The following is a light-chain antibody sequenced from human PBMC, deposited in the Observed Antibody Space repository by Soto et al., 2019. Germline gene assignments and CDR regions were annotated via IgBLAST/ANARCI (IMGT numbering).Light chain of an antibody. J-gene: IGLJ1*01. CDR2: EVS. CDR3: SSYTSSSTYV. V-gene: IGLV2-14*01. Sequence: QSALTQPASVSGSPGQSITISCTGTSSDVGGYNYVSWYQQHPGKAPKLMIYEVSNRPSGVSNRFSGSKSGNTASLTISGXXXXXEXXYYCSSYTSSSTYVFGTGTKLTVL. CDR1: SSDVGGYNY.